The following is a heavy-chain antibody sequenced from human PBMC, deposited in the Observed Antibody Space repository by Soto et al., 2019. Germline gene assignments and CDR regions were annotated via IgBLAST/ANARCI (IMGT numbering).Heavy chain of an antibody. CDR2: INSDGSST. D-gene: IGHD3-16*01. CDR3: ARSPICNDYELTDFDI. CDR1: GFTFSSYW. Sequence: GGSLRLSCADSGFTFSSYWMHWVRQAPGKGLVWVSRINSDGSSTSYADSVKGRFTISRDNAKNTLYLQMNSLRAEDTAVYYCARSPICNDYELTDFDILCQGEVLTVSS. V-gene: IGHV3-74*01. J-gene: IGHJ3*02.